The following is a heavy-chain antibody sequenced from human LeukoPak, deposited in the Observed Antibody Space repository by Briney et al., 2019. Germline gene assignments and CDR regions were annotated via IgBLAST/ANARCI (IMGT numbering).Heavy chain of an antibody. Sequence: PTRIDPEFTVNGNYISCVRQAPRKRLEWVSCISSSSSYRNYADSVKGRFTISSDNAKNSLYLQMNRLRADDTAVYYCARDVTNSSSWLTFNWNGPYNWFAPWGQGTLVTVSS. D-gene: IGHD6-13*01. CDR3: ARDVTNSSSWLTFNWNGPYNWFAP. CDR2: ISSSSSYR. V-gene: IGHV3-11*06. CDR1: EFTVNGNY. J-gene: IGHJ5*02.